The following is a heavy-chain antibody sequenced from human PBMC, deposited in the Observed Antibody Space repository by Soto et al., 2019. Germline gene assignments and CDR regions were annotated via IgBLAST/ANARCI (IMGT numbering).Heavy chain of an antibody. D-gene: IGHD1-7*01. CDR1: GGTFSSYA. CDR2: IIPIFGTA. V-gene: IGHV1-69*06. CDR3: AREKGQGNWNYVRWFDP. J-gene: IGHJ5*02. Sequence: VKVSCKASGGTFSSYAISWVRQAPGQGLEWMGGIIPIFGTANYAQKFQGRVTITADKSTSTAYMELSSLRSEDTAVYYCAREKGQGNWNYVRWFDPWGQGTLVTVSS.